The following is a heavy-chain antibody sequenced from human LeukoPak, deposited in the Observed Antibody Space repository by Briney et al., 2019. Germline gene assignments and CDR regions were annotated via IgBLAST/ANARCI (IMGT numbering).Heavy chain of an antibody. D-gene: IGHD3-9*01. V-gene: IGHV3-23*01. CDR3: ARESRYFDWFPIMDV. CDR1: GFTFSSYA. J-gene: IGHJ6*02. Sequence: PGGSLRLSCAASGFTFSSYAMSWVRQAPGKGLEWVSAISGSGGSTYYADSVKGRFTISRDNAKNSLYLQMNSLRAEDTAVYYCARESRYFDWFPIMDVWGQGTTVTVSS. CDR2: ISGSGGST.